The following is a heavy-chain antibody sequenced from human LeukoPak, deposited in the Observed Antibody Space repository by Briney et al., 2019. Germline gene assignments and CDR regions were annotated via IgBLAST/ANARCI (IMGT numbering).Heavy chain of an antibody. V-gene: IGHV4-4*07. CDR1: GGSISSYY. J-gene: IGHJ6*03. Sequence: SETLSLTCTVSGGSISSYYWSWIRQPAGKGLECIGRIYTTGSTNFNPSLKSRVTMSVDTSKNRFSLRLSSVTAADTAVYYCARSVRGAMSGYYYYMDVWGKGTTVTISS. CDR3: ARSVRGAMSGYYYYMDV. CDR2: IYTTGST. D-gene: IGHD3-10*01.